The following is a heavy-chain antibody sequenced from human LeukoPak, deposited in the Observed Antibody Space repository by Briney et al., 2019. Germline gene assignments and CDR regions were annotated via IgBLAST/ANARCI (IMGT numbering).Heavy chain of an antibody. CDR2: IIPIFGTA. CDR1: GGTLSSYA. J-gene: IGHJ5*02. V-gene: IGHV1-69*13. Sequence: ASVKVSCKASGGTLSSYAISWVRQAPGQGLEWMGGIIPIFGTANYAQKFQGRVTITADESTSTAYMELSSLRSEDTAVYYCARDPLIYCSGGSCYYNWFDPWGQGTLVTVSS. D-gene: IGHD2-15*01. CDR3: ARDPLIYCSGGSCYYNWFDP.